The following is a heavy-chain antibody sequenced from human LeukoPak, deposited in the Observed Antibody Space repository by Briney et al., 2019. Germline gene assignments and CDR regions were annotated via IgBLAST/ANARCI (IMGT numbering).Heavy chain of an antibody. CDR2: TSYDGSNK. CDR1: GFAFSSYA. V-gene: IGHV3-30*04. Sequence: PGRSLRLSCAASGFAFSSYAMHWVRQAPGKGLEWVAVTSYDGSNKYNADSVKGRFTISRDNSKNTLILQMNSPRPEDTAVYYCARESSEGVTNHFDYWGQGTLVTVSS. J-gene: IGHJ4*02. CDR3: ARESSEGVTNHFDY. D-gene: IGHD1-26*01.